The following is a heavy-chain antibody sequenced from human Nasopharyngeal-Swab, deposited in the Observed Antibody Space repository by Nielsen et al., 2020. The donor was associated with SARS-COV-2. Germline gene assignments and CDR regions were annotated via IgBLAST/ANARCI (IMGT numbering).Heavy chain of an antibody. CDR1: GGTFSKYA. D-gene: IGHD4-17*01. J-gene: IGHJ4*02. CDR3: ATWGIGYGENAHATFDS. Sequence: SVKASCKVSGGTFSKYAISWERQAPGQGLEWMGGIIVNLGMTKYAQKFKDSVIINADESTGTAYMELSSLRSEDTAVYYCATWGIGYGENAHATFDSWGQGTQVTVSS. CDR2: IIVNLGMT. V-gene: IGHV1-69*10.